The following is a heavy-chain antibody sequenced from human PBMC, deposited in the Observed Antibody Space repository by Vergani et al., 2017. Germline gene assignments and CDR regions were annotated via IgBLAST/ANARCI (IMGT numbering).Heavy chain of an antibody. D-gene: IGHD3-10*01. J-gene: IGHJ6*02. Sequence: QVQLQESGPGLVKPSQTLSLTCLVSGGSISSENYYWTWIRQPAGKGLEWIGQISTSGNTKYTPSLKSRVTISLDTSKDEFSLNLKSVTAADTAVYYCARGPLRTASTIIETLHVHYGLDVWGQGTTVTVSS. CDR2: ISTSGNT. CDR3: ARGPLRTASTIIETLHVHYGLDV. V-gene: IGHV4-61*02. CDR1: GGSISSENYY.